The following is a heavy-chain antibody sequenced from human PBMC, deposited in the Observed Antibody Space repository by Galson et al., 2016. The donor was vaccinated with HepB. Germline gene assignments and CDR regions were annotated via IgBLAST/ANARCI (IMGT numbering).Heavy chain of an antibody. J-gene: IGHJ4*02. Sequence: TLSLTCTVSGGSISSGSYYWAWIRQPAGKGLEWIGRIYTSGSTVYNPSLSSRLTISLDTSKNQFSLKLTSVTAADTAVYYCTRDGGDALRPAEFHYWGQGTLVTVSS. CDR2: IYTSGST. V-gene: IGHV4-61*02. CDR1: GGSISSGSYY. D-gene: IGHD2-21*01. CDR3: TRDGGDALRPAEFHY.